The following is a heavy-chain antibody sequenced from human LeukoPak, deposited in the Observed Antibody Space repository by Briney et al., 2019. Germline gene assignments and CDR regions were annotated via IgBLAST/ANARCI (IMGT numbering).Heavy chain of an antibody. CDR2: IWYDGNNK. V-gene: IGHV3-33*01. Sequence: GGSLRLSCAASGFTFSSYGMHWVRQAPGKGLEWVAGIWYDGNNKYYADSVKGRFAISRDNSKNTLYVQMNSLRAEDTAVYYCAREDYSDSSGSDYWGQGTLVTVSS. J-gene: IGHJ4*02. CDR1: GFTFSSYG. D-gene: IGHD3-22*01. CDR3: AREDYSDSSGSDY.